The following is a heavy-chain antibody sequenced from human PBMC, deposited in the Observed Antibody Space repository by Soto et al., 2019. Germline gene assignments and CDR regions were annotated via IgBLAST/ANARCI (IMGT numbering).Heavy chain of an antibody. CDR3: ARGRYRDEYSSSWNRYNWFEP. CDR2: INHSGST. J-gene: IGHJ5*02. CDR1: GGSFSGYY. D-gene: IGHD6-13*01. V-gene: IGHV4-34*01. Sequence: SETLSLTCAVYGGSFSGYYWSWIRQPPGKGLEWIGEINHSGSTNYNPSLKSRVTISVDTSKNQFSLKLSSVTAADTAVYYCARGRYRDEYSSSWNRYNWFEPWGQGTLVTVSS.